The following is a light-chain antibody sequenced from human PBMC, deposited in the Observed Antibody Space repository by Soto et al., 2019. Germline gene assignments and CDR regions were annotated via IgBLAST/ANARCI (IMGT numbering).Light chain of an antibody. Sequence: DIQMTQSPSTLPASVGDRVTITCRASQSISTWLAWFQQDPGKAPKILISDASSLQSGVPSRFSGSGSGTEFTLTISSLQPDDFATYYCQQYHISPLTFGGGTKVEI. CDR3: QQYHISPLT. CDR1: QSISTW. CDR2: DAS. J-gene: IGKJ4*01. V-gene: IGKV1-5*01.